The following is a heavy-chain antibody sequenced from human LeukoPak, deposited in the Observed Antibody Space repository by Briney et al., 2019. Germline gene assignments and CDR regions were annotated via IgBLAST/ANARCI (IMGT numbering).Heavy chain of an antibody. CDR2: VFYGGST. J-gene: IGHJ2*01. CDR3: ARHLNLNWYFDL. CDR1: GGSMSNYY. Sequence: SETLSLTCTVSGGSMSNYYLSWFRQPPGKALEWIGFVFYGGSTNYNPSLKSRVTILVDTSKNHFTLKLSSVTAADTAVYYCARHLNLNWYFDLWGRGTLVTVSS. V-gene: IGHV4-59*08.